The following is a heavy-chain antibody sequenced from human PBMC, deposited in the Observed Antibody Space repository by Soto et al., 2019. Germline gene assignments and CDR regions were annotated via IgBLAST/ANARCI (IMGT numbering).Heavy chain of an antibody. CDR3: ARFRGDGDYNF. V-gene: IGHV3-11*01. CDR2: ISISGTTI. Sequence: QVPLVESGGGLVKPGGSLRLSCAASGFTLSDYYMTWIRQAPGKGLEWVSDISISGTTIHYADSVRGRFTISRDNARNSLWLHMNTLRAEDSAVYCCARFRGDGDYNFWCQGTLVTVSS. D-gene: IGHD2-21*01. J-gene: IGHJ4*02. CDR1: GFTLSDYY.